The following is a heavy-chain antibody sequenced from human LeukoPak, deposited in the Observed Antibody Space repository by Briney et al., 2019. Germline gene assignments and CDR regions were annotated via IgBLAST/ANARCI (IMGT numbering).Heavy chain of an antibody. Sequence: GASVKVSCKASGGTFSSYAISWVRQAPGQGLEWMGGIIPIFGTANYAQKFQGRVTITADKSTSTAYMELSSLRSEDTAVYYCARAARYDSSGYSGTLFDYWGQGTLVTVSS. CDR1: GGTFSSYA. CDR3: ARAARYDSSGYSGTLFDY. J-gene: IGHJ4*02. D-gene: IGHD3-22*01. CDR2: IIPIFGTA. V-gene: IGHV1-69*06.